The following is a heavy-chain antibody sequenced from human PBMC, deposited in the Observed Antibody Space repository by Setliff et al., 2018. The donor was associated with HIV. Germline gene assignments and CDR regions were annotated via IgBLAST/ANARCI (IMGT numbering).Heavy chain of an antibody. D-gene: IGHD6-13*01. CDR3: ARDWVAAAGVMGDY. CDR2: INPSDNRT. V-gene: IGHV1-46*01. CDR1: GYTFTSYY. Sequence: ASVKVSCKASGYTFTSYYMHWVRQAPGQGLEWMGIINPSDNRTYYAQKFQGRVTMTRDTSTSSVYMELWSLRSDDTAVYYCARDWVAAAGVMGDYWGQGTLVTVSS. J-gene: IGHJ4*02.